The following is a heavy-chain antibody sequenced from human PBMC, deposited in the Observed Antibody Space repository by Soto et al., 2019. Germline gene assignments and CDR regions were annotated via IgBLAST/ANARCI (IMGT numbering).Heavy chain of an antibody. CDR1: GGSISSGDYY. Sequence: SETLSLTCTVSGGSISSGDYYWSWIRQPPGEGLEWIGYIYYSGSTYYNPSLKSRVTISVDTSKNQFSLKLSSVTAADTAVYYCARGPVLRYFDWFPRGFDPWGQGTLVTVSS. CDR3: ARGPVLRYFDWFPRGFDP. J-gene: IGHJ5*02. CDR2: IYYSGST. D-gene: IGHD3-9*01. V-gene: IGHV4-30-4*01.